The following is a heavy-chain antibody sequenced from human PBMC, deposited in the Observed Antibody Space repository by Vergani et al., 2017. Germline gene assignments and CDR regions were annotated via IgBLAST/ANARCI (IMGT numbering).Heavy chain of an antibody. D-gene: IGHD6-6*01. Sequence: QVELQESGPGLVKPSQTLSLTCTVSGDSINSDNFYWHWIRQSADKGLEWIGRFYSSMSYDYNVSLKSRVTMSLDTSKNQFSLQLTSVTATDTAIYYCARGRGGAARIYYYYYMDVWGKGTTVTVSS. V-gene: IGHV4-61*02. J-gene: IGHJ6*03. CDR3: ARGRGGAARIYYYYYMDV. CDR2: FYSSMSY. CDR1: GDSINSDNFY.